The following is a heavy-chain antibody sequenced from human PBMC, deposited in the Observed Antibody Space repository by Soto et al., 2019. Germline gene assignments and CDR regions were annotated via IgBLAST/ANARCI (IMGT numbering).Heavy chain of an antibody. CDR3: ARGKRPWLAAAVPTYGNWFDL. V-gene: IGHV4-30-4*01. D-gene: IGHD6-13*01. CDR1: GGSISSGDYY. Sequence: SETLSLTCTVSGGSISSGDYYWSWIRQPPGKGLEWIGYIYYSGSTYYNTSLKSRVTISVDTSKNQFSLKLSSVTAADTAVYYCARGKRPWLAAAVPTYGNWFDLWGQGTLVTVSS. CDR2: IYYSGST. J-gene: IGHJ5*02.